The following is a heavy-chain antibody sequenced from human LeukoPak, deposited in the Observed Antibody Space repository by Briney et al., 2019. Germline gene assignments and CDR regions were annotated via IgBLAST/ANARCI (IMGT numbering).Heavy chain of an antibody. V-gene: IGHV1-18*04. Sequence: ASVKVSCKASGYTFTGYYMHWVRQAPGQGLEWMGWISSYNGNTNYAQKLQGRVTMTTDTSTSTAYMELRSLRSDDTAVYYCARDSTSHYYDSSGYYFPFDYWGQGTLVTVSS. CDR1: GYTFTGYY. D-gene: IGHD3-22*01. J-gene: IGHJ4*02. CDR2: ISSYNGNT. CDR3: ARDSTSHYYDSSGYYFPFDY.